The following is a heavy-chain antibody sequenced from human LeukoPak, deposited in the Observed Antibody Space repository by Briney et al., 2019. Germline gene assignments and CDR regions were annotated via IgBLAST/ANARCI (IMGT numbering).Heavy chain of an antibody. Sequence: GGSLRLSCAASGFTFSSHGMHWVRQAPGKGLEWVAVISYDGSDKYYADSVKGRFTISRDNSKNTLYLQMNSLRAEDTAVYYCAKRRTVDTAMVTHYYGMDVWGQGTTVTVSS. CDR3: AKRRTVDTAMVTHYYGMDV. D-gene: IGHD5-18*01. CDR2: ISYDGSDK. J-gene: IGHJ6*02. CDR1: GFTFSSHG. V-gene: IGHV3-30*18.